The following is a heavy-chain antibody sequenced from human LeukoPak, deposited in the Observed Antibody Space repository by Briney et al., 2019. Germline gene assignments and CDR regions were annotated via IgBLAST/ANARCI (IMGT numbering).Heavy chain of an antibody. CDR2: ISSSGSTI. D-gene: IGHD3-22*01. CDR1: GFTFSDYY. J-gene: IGHJ4*02. V-gene: IGHV3-11*04. CDR3: ARQAYYDSSGYYWGPFDY. Sequence: GGSLRLSCAASGFTFSDYYMSWIRQAPGKGLEWVSYISSSGSTIYYADSVKGRFTISRDNAKNSLYLQMNSLRAEDTAVYYCARQAYYDSSGYYWGPFDYWGQGTLVTVSS.